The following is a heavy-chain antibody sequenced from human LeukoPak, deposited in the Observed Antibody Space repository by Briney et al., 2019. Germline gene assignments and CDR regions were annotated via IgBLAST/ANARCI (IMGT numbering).Heavy chain of an antibody. CDR2: ISSGGSTI. CDR3: ARNGGSYTFDF. J-gene: IGHJ4*02. D-gene: IGHD1-26*01. CDR1: GFTFSRNS. V-gene: IGHV3-48*01. Sequence: GGSLRLSCAASGFTFSRNSMNWVRQAPGKGLEWDSYISSGGSTIYYADSVKGRFTISRDNAKNSLYLQMNSLRAEDTAVYYCARNGGSYTFDFWGQGALVTVSS.